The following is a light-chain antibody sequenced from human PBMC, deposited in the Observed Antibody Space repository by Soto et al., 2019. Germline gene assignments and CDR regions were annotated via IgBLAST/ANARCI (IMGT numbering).Light chain of an antibody. J-gene: IGKJ1*01. CDR3: QQYNSYRT. V-gene: IGKV1-5*01. CDR1: QTISIW. CDR2: DAS. Sequence: DIQMTHSPATFSASVGARATIACRASQTISIWLAWYQQKPGKAPKILIYDASILESGVPSRFRGSGSGTESTLTISSLKPDDFATYYCQQYNSYRTLGQGTKVDI.